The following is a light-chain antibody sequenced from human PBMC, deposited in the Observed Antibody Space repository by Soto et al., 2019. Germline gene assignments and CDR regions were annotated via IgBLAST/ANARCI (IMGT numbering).Light chain of an antibody. Sequence: SYELTQPPSVSVAPGPTARITCGGNNIGSKSVHWYQQKPGQAPVLVVYDDGDRPSGIPERFSGSNSGNTATLTTSRVKAVDEGDYYCQVWDSTNDHVLFGGGTKVTVL. J-gene: IGLJ2*01. CDR1: NIGSKS. V-gene: IGLV3-21*02. CDR3: QVWDSTNDHVL. CDR2: DDG.